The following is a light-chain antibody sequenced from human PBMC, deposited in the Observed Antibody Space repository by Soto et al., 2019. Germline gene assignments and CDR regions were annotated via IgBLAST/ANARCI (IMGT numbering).Light chain of an antibody. Sequence: QSALTQPASVSGSPGQSITISCTGTNSDLGGYNLVSWFQQHPGKAPKVMIYEGTKRPSGVSDRFSGSKSDNTASLIISGLQAEDEADYYCCSYAGDYMFVFGTGTKVTVL. CDR2: EGT. J-gene: IGLJ1*01. CDR1: NSDLGGYNL. V-gene: IGLV2-23*01. CDR3: CSYAGDYMFV.